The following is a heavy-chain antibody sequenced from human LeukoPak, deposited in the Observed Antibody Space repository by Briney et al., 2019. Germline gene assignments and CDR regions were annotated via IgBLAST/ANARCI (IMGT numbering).Heavy chain of an antibody. D-gene: IGHD4-11*01. CDR1: GYTFTSYP. CDR3: ARGYDYSDYVGDFDY. CDR2: ITTYNGNT. J-gene: IGHJ4*02. Sequence: ASVKVSCKTSGYTFTSYPLTWVRQAPGQGLEWMGWITTYNGNTNYAQKLQGRVTITTDTSTSTAYMDLRGLRSDDTAVYFCARGYDYSDYVGDFDYWGQGTLVTVSS. V-gene: IGHV1-18*01.